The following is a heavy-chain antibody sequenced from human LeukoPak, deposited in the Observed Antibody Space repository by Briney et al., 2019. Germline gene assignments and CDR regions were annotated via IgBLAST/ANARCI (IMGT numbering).Heavy chain of an antibody. CDR2: VNLQGST. CDR3: AREGGPYRPLDY. V-gene: IGHV4-4*02. J-gene: IGHJ4*02. CDR1: GGSISNTNW. Sequence: SGTLSLTCGVSGGSISNTNWWTWVREPPGKGLEWIGEVNLQGSTNYNPSLKSRFAISVDKSENHISLKLTSVTAADTAVYYCAREGGPYRPLDYSGQGTLVTVAS.